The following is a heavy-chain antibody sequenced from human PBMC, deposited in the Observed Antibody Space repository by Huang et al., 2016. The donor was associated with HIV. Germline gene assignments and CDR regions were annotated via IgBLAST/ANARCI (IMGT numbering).Heavy chain of an antibody. CDR2: IDYRGST. J-gene: IGHJ4*02. CDR3: ARDHHDFWRGYRRMYFFDH. V-gene: IGHV4-59*11. Sequence: QVQLQESGPGLVKPSETLSLTCTVSGGSISTHYWRWIRQPPGKGLEWIGSIDYRGSTNYSPSLKSRVTILLDTSKNQFSLRVNSVTAADTAMYYCARDHHDFWRGYRRMYFFDHWGQGTLVTVSS. D-gene: IGHD3-3*01. CDR1: GGSISTHY.